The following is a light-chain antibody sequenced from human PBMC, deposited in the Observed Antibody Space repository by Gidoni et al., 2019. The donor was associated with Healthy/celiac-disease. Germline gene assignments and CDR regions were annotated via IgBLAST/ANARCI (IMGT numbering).Light chain of an antibody. CDR1: QSISSY. CDR2: AAS. V-gene: IGKV1-39*01. J-gene: IGKJ1*01. CDR3: QQSYSTLQRT. Sequence: DIQMTQSPSSLSASVGDRVTITCRASQSISSYLNWYQQKPGKAPKLLIYAASSLQSGVPSRFSGSGAGTDFTLIISSRQPEDFATYYCQQSYSTLQRTFXQXTKVEIK.